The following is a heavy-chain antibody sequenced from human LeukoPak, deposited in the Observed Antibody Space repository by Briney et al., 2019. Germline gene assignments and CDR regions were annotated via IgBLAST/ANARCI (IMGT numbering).Heavy chain of an antibody. Sequence: ASVKVSCKASGYTFTSYAMHWVRQAPGQRLEWIGWINAGNGNTKYSQKFQGRVTITRDTSASTAYMELSSLRSEDTAVYYCARGRVVPAAPTFHYWGQGTLVTVSS. CDR3: ARGRVVPAAPTFHY. J-gene: IGHJ4*02. CDR2: INAGNGNT. V-gene: IGHV1-3*01. CDR1: GYTFTSYA. D-gene: IGHD2-2*01.